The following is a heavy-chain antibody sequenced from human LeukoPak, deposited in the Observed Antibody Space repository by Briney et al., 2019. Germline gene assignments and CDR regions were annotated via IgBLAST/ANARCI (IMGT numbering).Heavy chain of an antibody. CDR3: AKEGKTRTWNYSQAKPVY. J-gene: IGHJ4*02. CDR2: IKKDGSEK. D-gene: IGHD3-10*01. CDR1: GFTFSSYW. Sequence: GGSLRLSCAASGFTFSSYWMSWVRQAPGKGLEWVAKIKKDGSEKYYVDSVKGRFTISRDNSKNTLYLQMNSLRAEDTAIYYCAKEGKTRTWNYSQAKPVYWGQGTLVTVSS. V-gene: IGHV3-7*03.